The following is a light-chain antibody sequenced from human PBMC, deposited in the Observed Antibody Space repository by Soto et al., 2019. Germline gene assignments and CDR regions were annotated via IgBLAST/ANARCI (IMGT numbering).Light chain of an antibody. CDR3: QQANSFPYT. V-gene: IGKV1D-12*01. J-gene: IGKJ2*01. CDR1: QGIGSW. CDR2: AAS. Sequence: DIPMTQSPSSVSASVGDRVTITCRASQGIGSWLTWYQQKPGKAPKLLIYAASSLQSGVPSRFSGSGSGTDFTLTISSLQPEDFATYYCQQANSFPYTFGQGTNLEIK.